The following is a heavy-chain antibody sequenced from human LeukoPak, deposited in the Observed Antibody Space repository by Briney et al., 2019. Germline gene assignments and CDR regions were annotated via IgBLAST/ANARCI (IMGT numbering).Heavy chain of an antibody. CDR2: IYPGDSDT. CDR1: GYSFTSYW. CDR3: ARQGDSNGYYYNTFDY. Sequence: GESLKISCKGSGYSFTSYWIGWVRQMPGKGLEWMGIIYPGDSDTRYSPSFQGQVTISADKSISTAYLQWSSLKASDTAMYYCARQGDSNGYYYNTFDYWGQGTLVTVSS. D-gene: IGHD3-22*01. J-gene: IGHJ4*02. V-gene: IGHV5-51*01.